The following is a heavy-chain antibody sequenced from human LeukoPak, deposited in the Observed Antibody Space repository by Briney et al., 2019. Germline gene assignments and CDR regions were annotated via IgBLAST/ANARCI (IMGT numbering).Heavy chain of an antibody. D-gene: IGHD3-10*01. CDR2: IHTSGST. CDR1: GGSINSGTYY. CDR3: ARDLTSSDYYGSGWSFLRYNWFDP. J-gene: IGHJ5*02. V-gene: IGHV4-61*02. Sequence: SETLSLTCNVSGGSINSGTYYWTWIRQRAGKGLEWIGRIHTSGSTNYDPSLKSRVTISVDASKNQFSLKLSSVTAADTAVYYCARDLTSSDYYGSGWSFLRYNWFDPWRQGTLVTVSS.